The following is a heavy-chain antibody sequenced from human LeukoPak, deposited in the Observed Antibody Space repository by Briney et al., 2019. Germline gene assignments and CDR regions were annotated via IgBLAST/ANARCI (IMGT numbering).Heavy chain of an antibody. J-gene: IGHJ5*02. CDR2: ISYDGSNK. CDR3: ARDRVGFLEWKDPRDNWFDP. D-gene: IGHD3-3*01. CDR1: GFTFSSYA. Sequence: GRSLRLSSAASGFTFSSYAMHWVRQAPGKGLEWVAVISYDGSNKYYADSVKGRFTISRDNSKNTLYLQMNSLRAEDTAVYYCARDRVGFLEWKDPRDNWFDPWGQGTLVTVSS. V-gene: IGHV3-30-3*01.